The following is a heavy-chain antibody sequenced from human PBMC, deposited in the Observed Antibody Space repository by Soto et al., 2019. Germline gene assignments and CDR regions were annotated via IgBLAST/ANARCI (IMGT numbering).Heavy chain of an antibody. Sequence: SETLSLTCTVSGGSISSSSYYWGWIRQPPGKGLEWIGSIYYSGSTYYNPSLKSRVTISVDTSKNQFSLKLSSVTAADTAVYYCARHETARGPTYWYFDLWGRGTLVTVSS. CDR2: IYYSGST. D-gene: IGHD1-1*01. J-gene: IGHJ2*01. CDR1: GGSISSSSYY. CDR3: ARHETARGPTYWYFDL. V-gene: IGHV4-39*01.